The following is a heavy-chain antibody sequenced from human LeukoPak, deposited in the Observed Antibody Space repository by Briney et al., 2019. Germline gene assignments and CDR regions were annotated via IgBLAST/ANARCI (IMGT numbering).Heavy chain of an antibody. D-gene: IGHD3-16*01. CDR1: GDSISSSRYY. Sequence: WETLSLTCTVSGDSISSSRYYWGWIRQPRGKGRGWIGSIYYSGNTYYNPSLNGRVTITVDTSKNQTSLNLSSVTAADTAVYYCARHGGQSTRVFDYWGQGTLVTVSS. V-gene: IGHV4-39*01. CDR2: IYYSGNT. CDR3: ARHGGQSTRVFDY. J-gene: IGHJ4*02.